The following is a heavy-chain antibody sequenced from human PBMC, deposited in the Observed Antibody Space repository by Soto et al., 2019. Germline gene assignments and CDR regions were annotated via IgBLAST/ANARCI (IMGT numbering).Heavy chain of an antibody. CDR2: IDGNDQK. J-gene: IGHJ4*02. CDR3: ARLLNGGASDWMQLDY. V-gene: IGHV2-70*12. CDR1: GFSLTTSEMS. Sequence: SGPTLVNPTQTITLTCALSGFSLTTSEMSVTWIRQPPGKALQWLALIDGNDQKYYNSSLRTRLTLSKDTSKNHVVLTLTNMDPLDTGAYFCARLLNGGASDWMQLDYWGQGTLVTVSS. D-gene: IGHD3-9*01.